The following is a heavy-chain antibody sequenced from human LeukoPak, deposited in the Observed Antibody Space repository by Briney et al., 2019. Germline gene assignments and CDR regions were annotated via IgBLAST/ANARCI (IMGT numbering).Heavy chain of an antibody. J-gene: IGHJ4*02. CDR2: IKTDGSST. D-gene: IGHD2-8*01. CDR3: ARGFALIPDGVPDY. Sequence: GGSLRLSCAASGFTFSNYWMHWVRQAPGKGLVWVSRIKTDGSSTTYADSVKGRFTMSRDNAKNTLYLQMSSLRAEDTAVYYCARGFALIPDGVPDYWGQGTLVTVSS. CDR1: GFTFSNYW. V-gene: IGHV3-74*03.